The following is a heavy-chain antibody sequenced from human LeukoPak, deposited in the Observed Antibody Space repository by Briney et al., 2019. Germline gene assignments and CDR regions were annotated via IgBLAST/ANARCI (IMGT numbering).Heavy chain of an antibody. CDR1: GGSSSGYY. V-gene: IGHV4-34*01. D-gene: IGHD2-2*01. CDR3: ARDRDIVVVPAAILPDGMDV. CDR2: INHSGRT. J-gene: IGHJ6*02. Sequence: SETLSLTCAVYGGSSSGYYWSWIRQPPGKGLEWIGEINHSGRTNYNPSLKSRVTISVDTSKNQFSLKLSSVTAADTAVYYCARDRDIVVVPAAILPDGMDVWGQGTTVTVSS.